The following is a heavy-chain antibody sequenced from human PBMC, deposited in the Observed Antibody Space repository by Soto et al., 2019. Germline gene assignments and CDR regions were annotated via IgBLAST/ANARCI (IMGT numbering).Heavy chain of an antibody. Sequence: GGSLRLSCAASGFTFSSYGMHWVRQAPGKGLEWVAVISYDGSNKYYADSVKGRFTISRDNSKNTLYLQMNSLRAEDTAVYYCAKVGVSYSSSAGTLDYRAQRTLVTGSS. CDR3: AKVGVSYSSSAGTLDY. J-gene: IGHJ4*02. CDR2: ISYDGSNK. CDR1: GFTFSSYG. V-gene: IGHV3-30*18. D-gene: IGHD6-6*01.